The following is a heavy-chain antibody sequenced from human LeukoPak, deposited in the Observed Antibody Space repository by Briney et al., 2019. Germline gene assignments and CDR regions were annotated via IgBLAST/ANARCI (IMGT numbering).Heavy chain of an antibody. Sequence: GGSLRLSCEASGFTFSSYAMSWVRQAPGKGPEWVSAISGSGGTTYYADSVKGRFTISRDNSTNTLYLQMSSLRAEDTAVYFCAKQAGGSGNYYYYWGQGTLVTVSS. CDR3: AKQAGGSGNYYYY. CDR2: ISGSGGTT. D-gene: IGHD3-10*01. CDR1: GFTFSSYA. J-gene: IGHJ4*02. V-gene: IGHV3-23*01.